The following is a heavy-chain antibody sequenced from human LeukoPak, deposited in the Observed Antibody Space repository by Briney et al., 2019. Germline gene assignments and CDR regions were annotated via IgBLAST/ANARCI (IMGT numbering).Heavy chain of an antibody. V-gene: IGHV4-34*01. CDR3: ARGISARAVAVGVDY. CDR2: INHSGST. J-gene: IGHJ4*02. D-gene: IGHD6-19*01. Sequence: SETLSLTCAVYGGSFSGYYWSWIRQPPGKGLEWIGEINHSGSTNYNPSLKSRVTISVDTSKNQFSLKLNSVTAADSGVYYCARGISARAVAVGVDYWGQGTLVTVSS. CDR1: GGSFSGYY.